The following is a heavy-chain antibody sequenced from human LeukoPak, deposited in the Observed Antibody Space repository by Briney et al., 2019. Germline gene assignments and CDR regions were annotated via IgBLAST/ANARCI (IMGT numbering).Heavy chain of an antibody. J-gene: IGHJ6*02. D-gene: IGHD2-2*03. CDR3: VRGGHKLDIETSRYYYGLDV. V-gene: IGHV3-74*03. CDR2: IESDGTRT. Sequence: GGSLRLSCAASGITLSDYWMYWVRQGPGKGLVHVSRIESDGTRTVYADSVKGRFTISRDDAKNTMYLQMNSLRAEDTAVYYCVRGGHKLDIETSRYYYGLDVWGQGTTVTVSS. CDR1: GITLSDYW.